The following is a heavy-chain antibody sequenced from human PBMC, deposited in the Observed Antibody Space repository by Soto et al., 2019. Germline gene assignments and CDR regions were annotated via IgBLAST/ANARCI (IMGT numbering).Heavy chain of an antibody. J-gene: IGHJ3*02. Sequence: GGSLRLSCAASGFTASSNYMSWVRQAPGKGLEWVSVIYSGGSTYYADSVKGRFTISRDNSKNTLYLQMNSLRAEDTAVYYCARVSASYYDFWSGYGGDAFDIWGQGTMVTVSS. V-gene: IGHV3-53*01. CDR1: GFTASSNY. CDR2: IYSGGST. D-gene: IGHD3-3*01. CDR3: ARVSASYYDFWSGYGGDAFDI.